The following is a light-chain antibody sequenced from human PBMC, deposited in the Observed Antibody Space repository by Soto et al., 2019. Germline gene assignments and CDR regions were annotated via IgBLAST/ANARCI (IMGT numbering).Light chain of an antibody. CDR3: QQYNSFRT. CDR2: DAS. CDR1: QSISSW. Sequence: DIPMTQSPSTLSASVGHRVTITCRASQSISSWLAWYQQKPGKAPKLLIYDASSLESGVPSRFSGSGSGTEFTLTISSLQPDDFATYYCQQYNSFRTFGQGTKVDIK. V-gene: IGKV1-5*01. J-gene: IGKJ1*01.